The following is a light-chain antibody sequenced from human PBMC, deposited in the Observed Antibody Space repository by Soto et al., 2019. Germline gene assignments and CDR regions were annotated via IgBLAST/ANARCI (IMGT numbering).Light chain of an antibody. J-gene: IGKJ1*01. V-gene: IGKV3-20*01. Sequence: EIVMTQSPATLSLSPGETASLSSRASQSAGNFLAWYQQKPGQAPRLLIYGALSRATGIPDRFSGSGSGTDFTLTISRLEPEDFAMYYCQQYGSSPWTFGQGTKVDI. CDR3: QQYGSSPWT. CDR1: QSAGNF. CDR2: GAL.